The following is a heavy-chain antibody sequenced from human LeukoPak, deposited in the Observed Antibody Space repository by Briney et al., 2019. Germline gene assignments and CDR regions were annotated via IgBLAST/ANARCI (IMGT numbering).Heavy chain of an antibody. D-gene: IGHD5-24*01. J-gene: IGHJ3*02. CDR2: IDASGST. CDR3: ARKDGDI. V-gene: IGHV4-61*02. Sequence: PSQTLSLTCTVSGGSISSGSHYWSWIRQSAGRGLEWIGRIDASGSTNFNPSLESRVTMSVDSSKNQFYLRLSSVTAADTALYYCARKDGDIWGQGTMVTVSS. CDR1: GGSISSGSHY.